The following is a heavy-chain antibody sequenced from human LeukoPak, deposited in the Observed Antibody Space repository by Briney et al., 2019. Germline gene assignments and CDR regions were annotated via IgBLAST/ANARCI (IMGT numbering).Heavy chain of an antibody. J-gene: IGHJ6*03. D-gene: IGHD3-22*01. V-gene: IGHV3-23*01. CDR3: ARTDSNQLYYYYYYYYMDV. CDR2: ISGSGGST. Sequence: GGSLRLSCAASGFTFSSYAMSWVRQAPGKGLEWVSAISGSGGSTYYADSVKGRFTISRDNSKNTLYLQMNSLRAEDTAVYYCARTDSNQLYYYYYYYYMDVWGKGTTVTISS. CDR1: GFTFSSYA.